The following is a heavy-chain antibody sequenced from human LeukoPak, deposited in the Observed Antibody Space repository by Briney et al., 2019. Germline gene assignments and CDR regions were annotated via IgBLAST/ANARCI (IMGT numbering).Heavy chain of an antibody. CDR2: INHSGST. Sequence: SETLSLTCSVSGDSITGYYWGWIRQPPGKGLEWIGEINHSGSTNYNPSLKSRVTISVDTSKNQFSLKLSSVTAADTAVYYCAREGGLRYFDWLFDYFDYWGQGTLVTVSS. CDR3: AREGGLRYFDWLFDYFDY. D-gene: IGHD3-9*01. CDR1: GDSITGYY. J-gene: IGHJ4*02. V-gene: IGHV4-34*01.